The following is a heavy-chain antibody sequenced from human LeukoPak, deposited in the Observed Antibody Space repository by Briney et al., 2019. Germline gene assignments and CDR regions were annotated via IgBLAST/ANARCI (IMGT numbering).Heavy chain of an antibody. CDR1: GGTFSSYA. Sequence: GASVKVSCKASGGTFSSYAISWVRQAPGQGLEWMGWISAYNGNTNYAQKLQGRVTMTTDTSTSTAYMELRSLRSDDTAVYYCASSFKTMGRLYSYYYGMDVWGQGTTVTVSS. D-gene: IGHD3-10*01. V-gene: IGHV1-18*01. J-gene: IGHJ6*02. CDR3: ASSFKTMGRLYSYYYGMDV. CDR2: ISAYNGNT.